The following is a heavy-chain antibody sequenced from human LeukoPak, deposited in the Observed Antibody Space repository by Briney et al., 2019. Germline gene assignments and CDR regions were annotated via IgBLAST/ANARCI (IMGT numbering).Heavy chain of an antibody. D-gene: IGHD2-15*01. CDR2: ISWDGGST. CDR3: AKDGSRAAHRSGYYYYYMDV. J-gene: IGHJ6*03. CDR1: GFTFDDYA. V-gene: IGHV3-43D*04. Sequence: GGSVRLSCAASGFTFDDYAMHWVRQAPGKGLEWVSLISWDGGSTYYAESVKGRFTISRDNSKNSLYLQMNSLRAEDTALYYCAKDGSRAAHRSGYYYYYMDVWGKGTTVTVSS.